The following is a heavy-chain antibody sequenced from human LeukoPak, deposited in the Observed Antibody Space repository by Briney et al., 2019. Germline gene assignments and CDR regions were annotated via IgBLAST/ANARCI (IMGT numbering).Heavy chain of an antibody. V-gene: IGHV1-3*01. CDR3: ASNTDTKQWLVKGGSSFDY. D-gene: IGHD6-19*01. Sequence: ASAKVSCKASGYTFTSYGISWVRQAPGQRLEWMGWINAGNGNTKYSQKFQGRVTITRDTSASTAYMELSSLRSEDTAVYYCASNTDTKQWLVKGGSSFDYWGQGTLVTVSS. CDR2: INAGNGNT. CDR1: GYTFTSYG. J-gene: IGHJ4*02.